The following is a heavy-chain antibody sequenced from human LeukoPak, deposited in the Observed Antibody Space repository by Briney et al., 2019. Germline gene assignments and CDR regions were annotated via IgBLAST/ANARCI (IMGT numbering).Heavy chain of an antibody. CDR1: GFTFSSYA. CDR2: ISYDGSNK. Sequence: GGSLRLSCAASGFTFSSYAMHWVRQAPGKGPGGVAVISYDGSNKYYADSVKGRFTISRDNSKNTLYLQMNSLRAEDTAVYYCARDILSGNPDFDYWGQGTLVTVSS. V-gene: IGHV3-30-3*01. J-gene: IGHJ4*02. CDR3: ARDILSGNPDFDY. D-gene: IGHD3-3*02.